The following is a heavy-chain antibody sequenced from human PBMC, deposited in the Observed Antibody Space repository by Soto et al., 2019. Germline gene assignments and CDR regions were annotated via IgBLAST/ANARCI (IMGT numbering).Heavy chain of an antibody. D-gene: IGHD3-3*01. CDR1: GYNFTIYG. V-gene: IGHV1-18*01. Sequence: QVQLVQSGAEVKKPGASAMVSCKASGYNFTIYGIYWVRQAPGQGLELMGWISAYDGKTTYAGKVQGRVTRTTAASTSKPYMQLSSLTSDYTAVSYCARDPNEYWTSYWLDLWGQGTLVTVSS. J-gene: IGHJ5*02. CDR3: ARDPNEYWTSYWLDL. CDR2: ISAYDGKT.